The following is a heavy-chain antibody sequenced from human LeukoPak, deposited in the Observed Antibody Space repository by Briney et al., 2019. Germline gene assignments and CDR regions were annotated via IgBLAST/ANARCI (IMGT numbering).Heavy chain of an antibody. CDR3: AKEFQRYGVWFGNYFDY. CDR1: GFTFSSYA. V-gene: IGHV3-23*01. Sequence: GGSLRLSCTASGFTFSSYAMSWVRQAPGKGLEWVSSFSGSGGSTYYAESVKGRFPISRDNSKNTLYLQMNSLRAEDTAVYYCAKEFQRYGVWFGNYFDYWGQGTLVTVSS. CDR2: FSGSGGST. J-gene: IGHJ4*02. D-gene: IGHD3-10*01.